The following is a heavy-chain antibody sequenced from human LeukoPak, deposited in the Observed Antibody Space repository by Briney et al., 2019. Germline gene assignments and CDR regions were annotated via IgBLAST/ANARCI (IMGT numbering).Heavy chain of an antibody. CDR3: AAVTMQRSSWYDYYYMDV. V-gene: IGHV3-11*01. D-gene: IGHD6-25*01. CDR2: ISSSGSDI. Sequence: PGGSLRLSCAASGFTFSDYYMTWIRQAPGKGLEWVSYISSSGSDIKYADSVKGRFSIPRDNTKSSLYLQMNSLRAEDTAVYYCAAVTMQRSSWYDYYYMDVWGKGTTVTVSS. J-gene: IGHJ6*03. CDR1: GFTFSDYY.